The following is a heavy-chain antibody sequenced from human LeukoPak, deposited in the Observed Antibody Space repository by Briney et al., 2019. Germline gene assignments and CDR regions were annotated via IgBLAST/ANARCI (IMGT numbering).Heavy chain of an antibody. CDR3: ARDWASYDSSGYYPYYFDY. D-gene: IGHD3-22*01. V-gene: IGHV3-30*04. J-gene: IGHJ4*02. Sequence: GGSLRLSCAASGFTFSSYAMHWVRQAPGKGLEWVAVISYDGSNKYYADSVKGRFTISRDNSKNTLYLQMNSLRAEDTAVYYCARDWASYDSSGYYPYYFDYWGQGTLVTVSS. CDR1: GFTFSSYA. CDR2: ISYDGSNK.